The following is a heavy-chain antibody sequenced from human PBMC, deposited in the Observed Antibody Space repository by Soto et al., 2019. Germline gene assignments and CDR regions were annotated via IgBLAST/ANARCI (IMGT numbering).Heavy chain of an antibody. CDR2: ITSSSSYI. V-gene: IGHV3-21*01. CDR3: AILSYGDYDDAFDI. CDR1: GLTFSSYS. D-gene: IGHD4-17*01. J-gene: IGHJ3*02. Sequence: EVQLVESGGGLVKPGGSLRLSCAASGLTFSSYSMNWVRQAPGKGLEWVSSITSSSSYIYYADSVKGRFTISRDNAKKSLYLQMNSLRAEDTAVYYCAILSYGDYDDAFDIWGQGTMVTVSS.